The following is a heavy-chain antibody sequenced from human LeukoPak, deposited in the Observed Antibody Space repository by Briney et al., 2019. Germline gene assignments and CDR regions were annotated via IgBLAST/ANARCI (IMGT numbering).Heavy chain of an antibody. CDR1: GDSVSSNSAA. J-gene: IGHJ1*01. V-gene: IGHV6-1*01. CDR3: AKDLLGNDYGFEYFQH. Sequence: SQTLSLTCAISGDSVSSNSAAWNWIRQSPSRGLEWLGRTYYRSKWYNDYAVSVKSRITINPDTSKNQFSLQLNSVTPEDTAVYYCAKDLLGNDYGFEYFQHWGQGTLVTVSS. CDR2: TYYRSKWYN. D-gene: IGHD4-17*01.